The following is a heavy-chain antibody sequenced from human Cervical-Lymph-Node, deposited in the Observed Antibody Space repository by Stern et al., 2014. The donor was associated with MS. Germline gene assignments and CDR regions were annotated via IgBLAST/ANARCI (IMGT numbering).Heavy chain of an antibody. Sequence: VQLQESGPGLVKPSETLSLTCSVSGVSVTEYYWSWIRQSPGKGLEWIGYMYNSGSTKYNPSLKSRVTIARDTSKNQLSLRLSSVTAADTAVYYCASGPDSSGFWGQGTLVTVSS. CDR1: GVSVTEYY. D-gene: IGHD3-22*01. J-gene: IGHJ4*02. CDR2: MYNSGST. V-gene: IGHV4-59*02. CDR3: ASGPDSSGF.